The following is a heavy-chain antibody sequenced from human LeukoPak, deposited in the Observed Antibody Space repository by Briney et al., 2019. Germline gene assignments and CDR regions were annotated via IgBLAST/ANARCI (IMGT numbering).Heavy chain of an antibody. CDR2: IYTSGST. J-gene: IGHJ4*02. D-gene: IGHD3-22*01. CDR3: ARDHYYDGSGGFDY. Sequence: SETLSLTCTVSGGSISSYYWSWIRQPAGKGLEWIGRIYTSGSTNYNPSLKSRVTMSVDTSKNQSSLKLSSVTAADTAVYYCARDHYYDGSGGFDYWGQGTLVTVSS. CDR1: GGSISSYY. V-gene: IGHV4-4*07.